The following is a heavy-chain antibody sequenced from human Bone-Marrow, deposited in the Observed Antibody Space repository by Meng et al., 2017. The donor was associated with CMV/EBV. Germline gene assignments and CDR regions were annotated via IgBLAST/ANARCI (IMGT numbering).Heavy chain of an antibody. V-gene: IGHV4-38-2*02. Sequence: SDTLSLTCTVSGYSISSGYYWGWIRQPPGKGLEWIGSIYHSGSTYYNPSLKSRVTISVDTSKNQFSLKLSSVTAADTAVYYCARDWGGYSGYDRLVFDYWGQGTLVTVSS. D-gene: IGHD5-12*01. CDR2: IYHSGST. CDR3: ARDWGGYSGYDRLVFDY. J-gene: IGHJ4*02. CDR1: GYSISSGYY.